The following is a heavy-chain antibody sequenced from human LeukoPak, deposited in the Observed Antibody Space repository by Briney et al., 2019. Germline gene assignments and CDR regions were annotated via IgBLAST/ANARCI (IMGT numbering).Heavy chain of an antibody. D-gene: IGHD6-13*01. CDR1: GSSISSGYY. J-gene: IGHJ4*02. V-gene: IGHV4-38-2*02. CDR2: IYHSGST. Sequence: PSETLSLTCTVSGSSISSGYYWGWIRQPPGKGLEWIGSIYHSGSTYYNPSLKSRVTISVDTSKNQFSLRLTSVTAADTAVYYCARDRPGGSSLDYWGQGTLVTVSS. CDR3: ARDRPGGSSLDY.